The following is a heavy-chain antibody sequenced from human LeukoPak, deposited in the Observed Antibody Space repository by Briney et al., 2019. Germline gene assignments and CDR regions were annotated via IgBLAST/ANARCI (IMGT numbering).Heavy chain of an antibody. V-gene: IGHV4-31*03. CDR3: ARGPHCSSTSCYSEYFHH. Sequence: SEPLSLTCTVSGASISSGGYYWSWIRQHPGKGLEWIGYISYSGSPYYNPSLKSRVTISVDTSRNQFSLKLSSVTAADTAVYYCARGPHCSSTSCYSEYFHHWGQGTLVTVSS. CDR2: ISYSGSP. D-gene: IGHD2-2*01. CDR1: GASISSGGYY. J-gene: IGHJ1*01.